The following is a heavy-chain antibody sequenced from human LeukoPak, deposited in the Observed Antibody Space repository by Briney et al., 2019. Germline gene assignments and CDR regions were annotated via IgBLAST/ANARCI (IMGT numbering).Heavy chain of an antibody. Sequence: PSQTLSLTRTVSGGSISSGGYYWSWIRQHPGKGLEWIGYIYYSGSTYYNPSLKSRVTISVDTSKNQFSLRLSSVTAADTAVYYCARDYDSTGGSAFDIWGQGTMVTVSS. CDR3: ARDYDSTGGSAFDI. CDR2: IYYSGST. CDR1: GGSISSGGYY. V-gene: IGHV4-31*03. J-gene: IGHJ3*02. D-gene: IGHD3-22*01.